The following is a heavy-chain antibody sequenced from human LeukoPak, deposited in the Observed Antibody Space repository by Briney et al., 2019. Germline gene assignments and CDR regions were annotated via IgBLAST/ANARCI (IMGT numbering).Heavy chain of an antibody. V-gene: IGHV3-21*01. CDR1: GFTFSSYG. J-gene: IGHJ4*02. CDR3: ARPSRSGYSSGWPDY. D-gene: IGHD6-25*01. Sequence: NPGRSLRLSCAASGFTFSSYGMHWVRQAPGKGLEWVSSISISGTSMYYADSVKGRFTISRDNAKNSLFLQMHSLRAEDTAVYYCARPSRSGYSSGWPDYWGQGTLVTVSS. CDR2: ISISGTSM.